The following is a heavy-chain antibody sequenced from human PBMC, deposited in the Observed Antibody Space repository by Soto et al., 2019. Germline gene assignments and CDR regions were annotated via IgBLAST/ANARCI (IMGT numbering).Heavy chain of an antibody. CDR3: ARAAAVGLFDS. V-gene: IGHV1-18*01. CDR2: ISAYNGNT. D-gene: IGHD1-26*01. CDR1: GYTFTSYG. Sequence: ASVKVSCKASGYTFTSYGISWVRQAPGQGLEWMGWISAYNGNTKYAQKLQGRVTMTADTSTSTAYMELRSLRSDDTAVYYCARAAAVGLFDSWGQGTMVTVSS. J-gene: IGHJ4*02.